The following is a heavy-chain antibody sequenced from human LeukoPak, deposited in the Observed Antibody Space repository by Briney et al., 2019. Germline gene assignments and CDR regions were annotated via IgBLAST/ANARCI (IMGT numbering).Heavy chain of an antibody. V-gene: IGHV4-34*01. CDR2: INHSGST. CDR1: GGSFSGYY. D-gene: IGHD3-3*02. Sequence: PSEALSLTCSVYGGSFSGYYWSWIRQPPGKGLEWIGEINHSGSTNYNPSLKSRVTISVDTSKNQFSLKLSSVTAADTAVYYCVSHFWSGYNWFDPWGQGTLVTVSS. CDR3: VSHFWSGYNWFDP. J-gene: IGHJ5*02.